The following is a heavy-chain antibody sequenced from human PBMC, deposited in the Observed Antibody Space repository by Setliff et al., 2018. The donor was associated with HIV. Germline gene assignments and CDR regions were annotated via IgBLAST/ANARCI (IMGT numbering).Heavy chain of an antibody. V-gene: IGHV3-48*04. CDR3: ARDKGTAMVSSFYYYYYMDV. D-gene: IGHD5-18*01. J-gene: IGHJ6*03. CDR2: ISSSGVM. CDR1: GFTFSAYS. Sequence: GGSLRLSCAASGFTFSAYSMNWVRQAPGKGLEWISYISSSGVMYYADSVRGRFTISRDNAKNTLYLQMNSLRAEDTAVYYCARDKGTAMVSSFYYYYYMDVWGKGTTVTVSS.